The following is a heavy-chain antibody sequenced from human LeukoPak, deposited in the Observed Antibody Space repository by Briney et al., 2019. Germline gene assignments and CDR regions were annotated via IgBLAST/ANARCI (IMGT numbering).Heavy chain of an antibody. V-gene: IGHV1-18*01. D-gene: IGHD3-3*01. Sequence: ASVKVSCKASGYTFTSYGISWVRQAPGQGLEWMGWISAYNGNTNYAQKLQGRVTMATDTSTSTAYMELRSLRSDDTAVYYCARDDSDGVADDYWGQGTLVTVSS. J-gene: IGHJ4*02. CDR1: GYTFTSYG. CDR3: ARDDSDGVADDY. CDR2: ISAYNGNT.